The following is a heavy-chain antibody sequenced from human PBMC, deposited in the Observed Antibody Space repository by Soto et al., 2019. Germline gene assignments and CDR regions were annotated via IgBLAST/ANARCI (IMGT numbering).Heavy chain of an antibody. D-gene: IGHD6-19*01. Sequence: QVQLVQSGAEVKKPGASVKVSCKASGYTFTSYDINWVRQATGQGLEWMGWMNPNSGNTGYAQKFQGRVTMTRNTSISTAYVELSSLRSEDTAVYYCARGAWQWLVRLPNYWGQGTLVTVSS. CDR3: ARGAWQWLVRLPNY. V-gene: IGHV1-8*01. CDR2: MNPNSGNT. J-gene: IGHJ4*02. CDR1: GYTFTSYD.